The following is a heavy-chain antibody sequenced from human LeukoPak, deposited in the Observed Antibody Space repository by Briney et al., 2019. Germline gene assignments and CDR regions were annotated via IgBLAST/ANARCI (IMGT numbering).Heavy chain of an antibody. D-gene: IGHD1-26*01. CDR3: AKDSLSGSYFDY. CDR2: ISGSGGST. Sequence: GGSLRLSCAASGFTFSSYAMSWVRQAPGKGLEWVSAISGSGGSTYYADSVKGRFTISRDNSKNTLYLQMNSLRVEDTAVYYCAKDSLSGSYFDYWGQGTLVTVSS. J-gene: IGHJ4*02. CDR1: GFTFSSYA. V-gene: IGHV3-23*01.